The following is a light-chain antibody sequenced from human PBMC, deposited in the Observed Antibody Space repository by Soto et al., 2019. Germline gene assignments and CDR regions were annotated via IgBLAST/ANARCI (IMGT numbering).Light chain of an antibody. CDR2: GAS. Sequence: EIVMTQSPATLSVSPGERATLSCRASQSVSSNLAWYQQKPGQDPRLLIYGASTRATGIPARFSGSGSGTEFTLTISSLQYEDFAVYYCQHYNTWPALYTFGQGTKLEIK. CDR3: QHYNTWPALYT. J-gene: IGKJ2*01. V-gene: IGKV3-15*01. CDR1: QSVSSN.